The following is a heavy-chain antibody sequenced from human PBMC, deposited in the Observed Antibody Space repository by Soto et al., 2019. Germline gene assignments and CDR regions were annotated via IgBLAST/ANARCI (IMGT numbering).Heavy chain of an antibody. CDR1: GFTFSSYA. Sequence: QVQLVESGGGVVQPGRSLRLSCAASGFTFSSYAMHWVRQAPGKGLEWVAVISYDGSNKYYADSVKGRFTISRDNSKNTLYRQMNSLSLEDPAVYYCARPLWRDDYNWGYFELWGRGTLVTVSS. V-gene: IGHV3-30-3*01. CDR2: ISYDGSNK. J-gene: IGHJ2*01. CDR3: ARPLWRDDYNWGYFEL. D-gene: IGHD4-4*01.